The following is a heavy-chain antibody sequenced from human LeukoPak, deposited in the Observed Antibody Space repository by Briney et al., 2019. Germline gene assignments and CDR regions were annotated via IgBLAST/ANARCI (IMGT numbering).Heavy chain of an antibody. CDR3: ATNYYDAPLRFQH. CDR1: GGTFSSYA. Sequence: ASVKVSCKASGGTFSSYAISWVRQAPGQGLEWMGGIIPIFDTATYAQKFQGRVTITADESTSTVYMELSSLRSEDTAMYFCATNYYDAPLRFQHWGQGALVTVSS. D-gene: IGHD3-22*01. V-gene: IGHV1-69*13. CDR2: IIPIFDTA. J-gene: IGHJ1*01.